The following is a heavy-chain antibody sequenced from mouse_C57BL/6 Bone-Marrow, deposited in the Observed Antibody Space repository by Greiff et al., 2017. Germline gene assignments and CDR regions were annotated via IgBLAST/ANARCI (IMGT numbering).Heavy chain of an antibody. CDR3: ATIWSVYAMDY. CDR1: GFSLTSYG. J-gene: IGHJ4*01. V-gene: IGHV2-2*01. D-gene: IGHD1-1*02. Sequence: QVQLQQSGPGLVQPSQSLSITCTVSGFSLTSYGVPWVRQSPGKGLEWLGVIWRGGSTDYNAAFISRLSISKDNSKSQVFFKMNSLQADDTAIYYCATIWSVYAMDYWGQGTSVTVSS. CDR2: IWRGGST.